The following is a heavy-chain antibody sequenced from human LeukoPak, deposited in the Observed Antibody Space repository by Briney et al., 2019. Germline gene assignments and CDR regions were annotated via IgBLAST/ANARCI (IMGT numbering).Heavy chain of an antibody. V-gene: IGHV3-48*04. CDR2: ISSSSSTI. J-gene: IGHJ4*02. CDR1: GFTFSSYS. Sequence: GGSLRLSCAASGFTFSSYSMNWVRQAPGKGLEWVSYISSSSSTIYYADSVKGRFTISRDNAKNSLYLQMNSLRAEDTAVYYCARDMELGSYYGSGSYGDYWGQGTLVTVSS. D-gene: IGHD3-10*01. CDR3: ARDMELGSYYGSGSYGDY.